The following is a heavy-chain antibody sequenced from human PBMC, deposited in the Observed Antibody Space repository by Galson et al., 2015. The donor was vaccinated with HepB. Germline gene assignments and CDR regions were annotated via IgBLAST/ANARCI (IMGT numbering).Heavy chain of an antibody. CDR1: GFTFSGSA. V-gene: IGHV3-73*01. Sequence: SLRLSCAASGFTFSGSAIHWVRQTSGKGLEWVGHIKSKASNYATAYTMALKGRFTISRDDSKNTAFLHMKRLKTEDTDVYYCTRLGDLAGDSSGWGQGTLVTVSP. CDR2: IKSKASNYAT. D-gene: IGHD6-25*01. CDR3: TRLGDLAGDSSG. J-gene: IGHJ4*02.